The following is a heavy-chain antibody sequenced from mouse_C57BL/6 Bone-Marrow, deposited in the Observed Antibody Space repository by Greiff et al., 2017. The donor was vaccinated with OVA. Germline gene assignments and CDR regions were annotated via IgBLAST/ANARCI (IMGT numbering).Heavy chain of an antibody. V-gene: IGHV2-2*01. J-gene: IGHJ4*01. D-gene: IGHD1-1*01. CDR1: GFSLTSYG. Sequence: QVQLKESGPGLVQPSQSLSITCTVSGFSLTSYGVHWVRQSPGKGLEWLGVIWSGGSTDYNAAFISRLSISKDNSKSQVFFKMNSLQADDTAIYYWARKTIYYYGSSYAMDYWGQGTSVTVSS. CDR3: ARKTIYYYGSSYAMDY. CDR2: IWSGGST.